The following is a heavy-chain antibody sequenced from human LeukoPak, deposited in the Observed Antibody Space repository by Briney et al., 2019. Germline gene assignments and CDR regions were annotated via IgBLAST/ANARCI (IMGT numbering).Heavy chain of an antibody. CDR2: INHSGST. CDR1: GGSFSGYY. CDR3: ARVNYYDSSGYYYSYYFDY. J-gene: IGHJ4*02. V-gene: IGHV4-34*01. D-gene: IGHD3-22*01. Sequence: SETLSLTCAVYGGSFSGYYWSWIRQPPGKGLEWIGEINHSGSTNYNPSLKSRVTISVDKSKNQFSLKLSSVTAADTAVYYCARVNYYDSSGYYYSYYFDYWGQGTLVTVSS.